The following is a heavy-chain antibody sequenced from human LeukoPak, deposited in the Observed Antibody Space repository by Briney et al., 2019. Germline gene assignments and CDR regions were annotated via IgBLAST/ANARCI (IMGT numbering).Heavy chain of an antibody. D-gene: IGHD3-10*01. CDR3: ARDPDTAGSYCDY. V-gene: IGHV3-48*04. Sequence: GGSLRLSCVASGFTFSGYSMSWVRQVPGKGLEWISYISSSSGNIFYADSVKGRFTISRDNAKNSLYLQMNSLRAEDTAMYYCARDPDTAGSYCDYWGQGALVTVSS. J-gene: IGHJ4*02. CDR1: GFTFSGYS. CDR2: ISSSSGNI.